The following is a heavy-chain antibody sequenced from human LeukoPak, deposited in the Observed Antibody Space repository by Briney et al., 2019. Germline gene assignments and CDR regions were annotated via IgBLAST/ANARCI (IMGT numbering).Heavy chain of an antibody. J-gene: IGHJ3*02. V-gene: IGHV3-23*01. CDR2: INGSGDNT. D-gene: IGHD3-22*01. CDR3: AKGRGSSGYDAFDI. CDR1: GFTFNNCA. Sequence: GGSLRLSCAASGFTFNNCAMNWVRQAPGKGLEWVSVINGSGDNTYYADSMKGRFTISRDNSKNTLYLELNSLRSEDTAVYYCAKGRGSSGYDAFDIWGQGTMVTVSS.